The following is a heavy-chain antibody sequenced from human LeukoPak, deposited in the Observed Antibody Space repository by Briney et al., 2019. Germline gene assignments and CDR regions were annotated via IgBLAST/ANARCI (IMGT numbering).Heavy chain of an antibody. CDR3: ARGPVRDDGLTGISYYFGLDV. D-gene: IGHD2-21*02. J-gene: IGHJ6*02. CDR1: GGSFTDYF. CDR2: IHHRAGA. Sequence: SETLSLTCAVYGGSFTDYFWSWIRHLPGKGLEWIGEIHHRAGANYNPSLWGRVTISADTSKNQFSLHLTSVTAADTATFYCARGPVRDDGLTGISYYFGLDVWGHGTTVTVFS. V-gene: IGHV4-34*01.